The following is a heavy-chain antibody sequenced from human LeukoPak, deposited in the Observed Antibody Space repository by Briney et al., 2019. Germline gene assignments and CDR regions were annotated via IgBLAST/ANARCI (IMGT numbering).Heavy chain of an antibody. Sequence: GGSLRLSCAASGFTFSSYSMNWVRQAPGKGLEWVSSISSSSSYIYYADSVKGRFTISRDNAKNSLYLQMNSLRAEDTAVYYCARDTGGENWFDPWGQGTLVTVSS. CDR1: GFTFSSYS. J-gene: IGHJ5*02. CDR2: ISSSSSYI. CDR3: ARDTGGENWFDP. D-gene: IGHD7-27*01. V-gene: IGHV3-21*01.